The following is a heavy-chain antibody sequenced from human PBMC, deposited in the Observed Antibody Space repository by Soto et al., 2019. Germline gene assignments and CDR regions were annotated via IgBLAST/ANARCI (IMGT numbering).Heavy chain of an antibody. V-gene: IGHV3-74*01. Sequence: PGGSLRLSCAASGFSFSRYWMYWLRQSPGKGLEWVSRISSDGATASLPDSVEGRFAVSRDNSKNTLFLQMNSLRAEDTAVYYCAKAQGFCSSTSCREAYYYYGMDVWGQGTTVTVSS. CDR1: GFSFSRYW. CDR3: AKAQGFCSSTSCREAYYYYGMDV. D-gene: IGHD2-2*01. CDR2: ISSDGATA. J-gene: IGHJ6*02.